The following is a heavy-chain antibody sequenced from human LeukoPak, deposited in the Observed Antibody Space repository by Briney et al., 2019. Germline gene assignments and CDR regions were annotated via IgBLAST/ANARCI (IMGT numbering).Heavy chain of an antibody. CDR2: INPNSGGT. J-gene: IGHJ4*02. D-gene: IGHD3-10*01. CDR3: ARARYGSGSSFDY. Sequence: ASVKVSCKASGYTFTGYYMHWVRQAPRQGLEWMGWINPNSGGTNYAQKFQGRVTMTRDTSISTAYMELSRLRSDDTAVYYCARARYGSGSSFDYWGQGTLVTVSS. CDR1: GYTFTGYY. V-gene: IGHV1-2*02.